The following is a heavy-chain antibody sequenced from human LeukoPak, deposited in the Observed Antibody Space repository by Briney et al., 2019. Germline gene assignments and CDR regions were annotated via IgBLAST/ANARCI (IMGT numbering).Heavy chain of an antibody. Sequence: PGGSLRLSCAASGFSFSTNSMNWVRQVPGKGLEWISYISSNSATTYYADSVKGRFTISRDNSKNTVYLQMRNLRVEHTAVYYCAKVVAGNIDYYFDYWGQGILVAVSS. D-gene: IGHD2/OR15-2a*01. J-gene: IGHJ4*02. CDR3: AKVVAGNIDYYFDY. CDR2: ISSNSATT. V-gene: IGHV3-48*01. CDR1: GFSFSTNS.